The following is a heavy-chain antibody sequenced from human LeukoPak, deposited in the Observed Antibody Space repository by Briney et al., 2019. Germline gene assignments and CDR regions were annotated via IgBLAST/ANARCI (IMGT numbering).Heavy chain of an antibody. V-gene: IGHV1-24*01. CDR3: ATQAYCGGDCHYYFDY. D-gene: IGHD2-21*01. CDR2: FDAEDGET. J-gene: IGHJ4*02. CDR1: GYTLTILS. Sequence: ASVKVSCKVSGYTLTILSMHWVRQAPGKGLEWMGGFDAEDGETIYAQKFQGRVTMTEDTSTDTAYMELSSLRSEDTAVYYCATQAYCGGDCHYYFDYWGQGTLVTVSS.